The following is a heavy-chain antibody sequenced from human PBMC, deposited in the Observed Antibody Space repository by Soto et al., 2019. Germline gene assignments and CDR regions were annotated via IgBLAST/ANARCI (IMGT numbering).Heavy chain of an antibody. CDR1: GFSLSTSGMC. D-gene: IGHD6-13*01. Sequence: SGPTLVNPTQTLTLTCTFSGFSLSTSGMCVSWIRQPPGKALEWLALIDWDDDKYYSTSLKTRLTISKDTSKNQVVLTMTNMDPVDTATYCCARMMGNIAAAGNFVYWGQGTLVTVSS. J-gene: IGHJ4*02. CDR3: ARMMGNIAAAGNFVY. V-gene: IGHV2-70*01. CDR2: IDWDDDK.